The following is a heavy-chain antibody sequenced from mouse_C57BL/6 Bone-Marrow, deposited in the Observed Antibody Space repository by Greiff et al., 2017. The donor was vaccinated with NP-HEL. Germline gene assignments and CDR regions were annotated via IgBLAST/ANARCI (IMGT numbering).Heavy chain of an antibody. D-gene: IGHD1-1*01. CDR1: GYTFTSYW. Sequence: QVQLQQSGAELVKPGASVKLSCKASGYTFTSYWMQWVKQRPGQGLEWIGEIDPSDSYTNYNQKFKGKATLTVDTSSSTAYMQLSSLTSEDSAVYYCARPITTVVAPYAMDYWGQGTSVTVSS. CDR2: IDPSDSYT. J-gene: IGHJ4*01. CDR3: ARPITTVVAPYAMDY. V-gene: IGHV1-50*01.